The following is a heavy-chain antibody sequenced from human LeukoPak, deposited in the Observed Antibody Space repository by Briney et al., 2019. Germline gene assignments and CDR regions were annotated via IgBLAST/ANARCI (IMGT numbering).Heavy chain of an antibody. CDR2: IGGSGGST. Sequence: GGSLRLSCAASGFTFSNYAMSRVRQAPGKGLEWVSGIGGSGGSTYYADSVKGRFTISRDNSKNTLYLQMNSLRAEDTAVYYCAKSIVVVIDAFDIWGQGTLVTVSS. CDR1: GFTFSNYA. V-gene: IGHV3-23*01. D-gene: IGHD3-22*01. CDR3: AKSIVVVIDAFDI. J-gene: IGHJ3*02.